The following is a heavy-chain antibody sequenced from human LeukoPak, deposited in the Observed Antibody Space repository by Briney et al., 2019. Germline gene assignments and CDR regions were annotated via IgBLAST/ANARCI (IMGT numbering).Heavy chain of an antibody. CDR2: IYYSGST. Sequence: PSETLSLTCTVSGGSISSYYWSWIRQPPGKGLEWIGYIYYSGSTNYNPSLKSRVTISVDASENQFSLKLSSVTAADTAVYYCARHAIAAAGLFDYWGQGTLVTVSS. V-gene: IGHV4-59*08. CDR3: ARHAIAAAGLFDY. J-gene: IGHJ4*02. D-gene: IGHD6-13*01. CDR1: GGSISSYY.